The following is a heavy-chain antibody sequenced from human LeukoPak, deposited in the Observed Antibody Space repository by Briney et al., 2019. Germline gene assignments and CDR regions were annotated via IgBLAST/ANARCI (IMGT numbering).Heavy chain of an antibody. CDR2: MNPNSGNT. V-gene: IGHV1-8*01. CDR1: GYTFTSYD. J-gene: IGHJ6*03. Sequence: ASVKVSCKASGYTFTSYDINWVRQATGQGLEWMGWMNPNSGNTGYAQKFQGRVTMTRNTSISTAYMELSSLRSEDTAVYYCARASRGSGWYYYYMDVWGKGTTVTVSS. D-gene: IGHD6-19*01. CDR3: ARASRGSGWYYYYMDV.